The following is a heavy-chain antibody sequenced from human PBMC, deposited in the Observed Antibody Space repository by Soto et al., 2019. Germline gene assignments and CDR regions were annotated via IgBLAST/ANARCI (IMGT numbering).Heavy chain of an antibody. CDR2: IIPIFGTA. D-gene: IGHD6-6*01. J-gene: IGHJ4*02. CDR3: ASKGAGGSSSQISRFDY. V-gene: IGHV1-69*01. Sequence: QVQLVQSGAEVKKPGSSVKVSCKASGGTFSSYAISWVRQAPGQGLEWRGGIIPIFGTANYAQKFQGRVTITADESTSTAYMELSSLRSEDTAVYYCASKGAGGSSSQISRFDYWGQGTLVTVSS. CDR1: GGTFSSYA.